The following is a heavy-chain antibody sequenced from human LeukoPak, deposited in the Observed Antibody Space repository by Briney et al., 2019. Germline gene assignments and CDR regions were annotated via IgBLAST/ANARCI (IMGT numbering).Heavy chain of an antibody. CDR1: GGSISSYY. CDR2: IYNSGIT. Sequence: SETLSLTCTVSGGSISSYYWSWIRQPAGKGLEWIGRIYNSGITNYNPSLKSRVTMSMDTSMNQFSLKLRSVTAADTAVYYCARASIVRRIWGGKSKSYFDYWGQGTLVTVSS. J-gene: IGHJ4*02. CDR3: ARASIVRRIWGGKSKSYFDY. V-gene: IGHV4-4*07. D-gene: IGHD3-16*01.